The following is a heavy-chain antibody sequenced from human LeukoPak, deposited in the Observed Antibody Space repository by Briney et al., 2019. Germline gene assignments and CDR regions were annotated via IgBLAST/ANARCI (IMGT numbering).Heavy chain of an antibody. CDR3: ARVVTFGGVIDPGDY. V-gene: IGHV1-3*01. CDR2: INAGNGNT. D-gene: IGHD3-16*02. J-gene: IGHJ4*02. CDR1: GYTFTSYA. Sequence: GASVKVSCKASGYTFTSYAMHWVRQAPGQGLEWMGCINAGNGNTKYSQRFQGRVTITRDTSANTAYMELSSLRSEDTAVYYCARVVTFGGVIDPGDYWGQGTLVTVSS.